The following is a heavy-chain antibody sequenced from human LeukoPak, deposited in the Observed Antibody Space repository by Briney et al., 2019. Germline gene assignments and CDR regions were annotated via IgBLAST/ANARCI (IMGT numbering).Heavy chain of an antibody. Sequence: PSETLSLTCTVSGGSISSYYWSWIRQPPGKGLEWIRYIYHRGSTSYNPSLKSRVTISLDKSRNQFSLNLSSVTAADTAVYYCARAPYDILTGYFLLDSWGQGTLVTVSS. V-gene: IGHV4-59*12. CDR1: GGSISSYY. CDR2: IYHRGST. D-gene: IGHD3-9*01. CDR3: ARAPYDILTGYFLLDS. J-gene: IGHJ4*02.